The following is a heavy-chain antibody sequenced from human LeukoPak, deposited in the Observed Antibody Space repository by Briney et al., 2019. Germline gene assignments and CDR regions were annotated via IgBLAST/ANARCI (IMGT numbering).Heavy chain of an antibody. J-gene: IGHJ4*02. CDR1: RFTFSSYL. CDR3: TSAWRY. D-gene: IGHD1-1*01. V-gene: IGHV3-74*01. Sequence: GGPLRLSCVASRFTFSSYLMHCVRQDPGKVLVWFSYISPDGSTTRYADSVKGRFTISRDNAKNTLYLQMNSLRVEDRAVYFCTSAWRYWGQGDLVTVSS. CDR2: ISPDGSTT.